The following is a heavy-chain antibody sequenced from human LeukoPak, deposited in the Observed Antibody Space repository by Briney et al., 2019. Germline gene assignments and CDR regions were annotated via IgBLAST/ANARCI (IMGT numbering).Heavy chain of an antibody. Sequence: GESLKISCKGSGYSSTSYWISWVRQMPGKGLEWMGRIDPSDSYTNYSPSFQGHVTISADKSISTAYLQWSSLKASDTAMYYCARQGLGDFDWLTTYDYWGQGTLVTVSS. CDR1: GYSSTSYW. J-gene: IGHJ4*02. CDR3: ARQGLGDFDWLTTYDY. CDR2: IDPSDSYT. V-gene: IGHV5-10-1*01. D-gene: IGHD3-9*01.